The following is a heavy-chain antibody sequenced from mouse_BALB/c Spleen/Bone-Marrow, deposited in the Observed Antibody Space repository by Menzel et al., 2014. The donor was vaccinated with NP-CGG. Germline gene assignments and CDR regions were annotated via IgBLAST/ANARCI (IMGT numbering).Heavy chain of an antibody. CDR1: GFNIKDTY. J-gene: IGHJ3*01. CDR2: IDPANGNT. V-gene: IGHV14-3*02. CDR3: AAYYYGSSYGFAY. Sequence: VQLQQSGAELVKPGASVKLSCTASGFNIKDTYMHWVKQRPEQGLEWIGRIDPANGNTKYDPKFQGKATITADTSSNTAYLQLSSQTSEDTAVYYCAAYYYGSSYGFAYCQGTLVTVSA. D-gene: IGHD1-1*01.